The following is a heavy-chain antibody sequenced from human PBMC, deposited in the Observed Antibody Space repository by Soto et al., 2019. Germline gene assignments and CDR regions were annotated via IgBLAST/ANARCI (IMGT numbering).Heavy chain of an antibody. D-gene: IGHD2-2*02. V-gene: IGHV1-69*01. CDR3: ARDGFSTSCYTRVGRCVKSIAALD. CDR1: GGTFSSYA. J-gene: IGHJ4*02. Sequence: QVQLVQSGAEVKKPGSSVKVSCKASGGTFSSYAISWVRQAPGQGLEWMGGIIPIFGTANYAQKFQGRVTITADESTSTAYMELSRLRSEDTAVYYCARDGFSTSCYTRVGRCVKSIAALDWGQGTLVTVSS. CDR2: IIPIFGTA.